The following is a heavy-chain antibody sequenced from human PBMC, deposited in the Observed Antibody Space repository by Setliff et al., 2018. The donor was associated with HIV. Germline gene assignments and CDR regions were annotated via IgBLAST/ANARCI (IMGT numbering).Heavy chain of an antibody. V-gene: IGHV4-39*01. J-gene: IGHJ4*02. D-gene: IGHD5-12*01. CDR2: IYYSGTT. Sequence: SETLSLTCTVSGGSIRDGSYYWGWIRQSPGKGLEWIANIYYSGTTYYNPSLWSRVTMSVDTSKNQFSLNLTSVTAADTAVYYCARQANSGSYSHWGLGTLVTVSS. CDR3: ARQANSGSYSH. CDR1: GGSIRDGSYY.